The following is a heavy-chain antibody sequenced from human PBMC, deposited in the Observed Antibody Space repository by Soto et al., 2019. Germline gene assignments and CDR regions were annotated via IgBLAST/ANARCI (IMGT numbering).Heavy chain of an antibody. Sequence: ASVNVSCKSSVYTFTTYGLSWLRQAPGQGLEWMGWISTNNGNTVYAQNLQGRITMTTDTSTSTAYMELRSLRSDDTAVFYCGRDHWLTVTSTYGFDYWGQGTLVTVSS. CDR1: VYTFTTYG. V-gene: IGHV1-18*01. CDR2: ISTNNGNT. CDR3: GRDHWLTVTSTYGFDY. J-gene: IGHJ4*02. D-gene: IGHD3-9*01.